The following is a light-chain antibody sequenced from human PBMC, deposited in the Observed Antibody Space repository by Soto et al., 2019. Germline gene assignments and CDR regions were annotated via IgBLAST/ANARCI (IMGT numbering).Light chain of an antibody. Sequence: SYELTQPPSVSVAPGQTARITCGGNNLGSKNVHWYPQRQGQAPVLAVYDDSDRPSGIPERFSGSNSVNTATLTISRVEPGDEADYYCQVWDSTSDHYVFGTGTKLTVL. CDR2: DDS. J-gene: IGLJ1*01. CDR1: NLGSKN. CDR3: QVWDSTSDHYV. V-gene: IGLV3-21*02.